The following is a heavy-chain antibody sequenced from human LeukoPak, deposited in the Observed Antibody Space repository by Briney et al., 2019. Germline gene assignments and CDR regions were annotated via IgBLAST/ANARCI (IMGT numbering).Heavy chain of an antibody. CDR3: ARESGDGPTECDY. CDR1: GGSISSYY. J-gene: IGHJ4*02. CDR2: IYYSGST. V-gene: IGHV4-59*01. D-gene: IGHD5-24*01. Sequence: SSETLSLTCTVSGGSISSYYWSWIRQPPGKGLEWIGYIYYSGSTNYNPSLKSRVTISVDTSKNQFSLKLSSVTAADTAVYYCARESGDGPTECDYWGQGTLVTVSS.